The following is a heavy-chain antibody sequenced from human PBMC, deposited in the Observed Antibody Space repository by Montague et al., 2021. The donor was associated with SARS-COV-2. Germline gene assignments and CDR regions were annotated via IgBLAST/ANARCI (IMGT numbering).Heavy chain of an antibody. CDR2: TYYRSKWDS. CDR3: ASSGITLTGLDAFDI. CDR1: GDSVSSKSVA. J-gene: IGHJ3*02. D-gene: IGHD3-9*01. V-gene: IGHV6-1*01. Sequence: CAISGDSVSSKSVAWNWIRQSPSRGLEWLGRTYYRSKWDSDYAEXVKRRLVITPDTSKNQVSLQLNSVIPEVTAVYFCASSGITLTGLDAFDIWGQGTMVTVSS.